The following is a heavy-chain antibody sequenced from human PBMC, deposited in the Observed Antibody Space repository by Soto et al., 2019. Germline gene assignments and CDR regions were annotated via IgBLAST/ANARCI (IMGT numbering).Heavy chain of an antibody. D-gene: IGHD3-16*01. CDR2: IYPGDSDT. J-gene: IGHJ6*02. Sequence: PGESLKISCKGSGYSFTSYWIGWVRQMPGKGLEWMGIIYPGDSDTRYSPSFQGQVTISADKSISTAYLQWSSLKASDTAMYYCAGVWVGGGSTRNRDYYGMDVWGQGTTVTVSS. CDR1: GYSFTSYW. V-gene: IGHV5-51*01. CDR3: AGVWVGGGSTRNRDYYGMDV.